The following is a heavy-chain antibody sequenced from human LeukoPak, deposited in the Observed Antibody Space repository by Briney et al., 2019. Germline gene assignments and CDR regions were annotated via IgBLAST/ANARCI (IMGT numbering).Heavy chain of an antibody. CDR2: INYGGTT. CDR3: ARQGYDILTGYIDAFDI. J-gene: IGHJ3*02. D-gene: IGHD3-9*01. CDR1: GGSISSNNYY. V-gene: IGHV4-39*01. Sequence: SETLSLTCTVSGGSISSNNYYWSWIRQPPGREMEWIASINYGGTTYYNPSLKSRVTISVDTSKNQFSLKLRSVTAADTAIYYCARQGYDILTGYIDAFDIWGQGTMVTVSS.